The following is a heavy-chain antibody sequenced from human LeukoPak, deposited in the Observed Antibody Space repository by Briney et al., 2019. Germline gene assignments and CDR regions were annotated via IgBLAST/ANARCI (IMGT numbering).Heavy chain of an antibody. V-gene: IGHV3-74*01. CDR3: AREPAVHDYFDY. CDR2: INSDGSST. CDR1: GFTFSSYA. Sequence: HPGGSLRLSCAASGFTFSSYAMSWVRQAPGKGLVWVSRINSDGSSTSYADSVKGRFTISRDNAKNTLYLQMNSLRAEDTAVYYCAREPAVHDYFDYWGQGTLVTVSS. J-gene: IGHJ4*02. D-gene: IGHD3-10*02.